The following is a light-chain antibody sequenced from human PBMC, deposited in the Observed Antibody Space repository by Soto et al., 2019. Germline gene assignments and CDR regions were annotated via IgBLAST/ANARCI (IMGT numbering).Light chain of an antibody. Sequence: QPVLTQPPSASGTPGQRVTISCSGSSSNIGSNTVNWYQQLPGSAPRLLMYSNNQRPSGVPDRFAGSKSGTSAPLAISGLQSEDEADYYCSTWADSLNGVVFGGGTKLTVL. V-gene: IGLV1-44*01. CDR1: SSNIGSNT. J-gene: IGLJ2*01. CDR2: SNN. CDR3: STWADSLNGVV.